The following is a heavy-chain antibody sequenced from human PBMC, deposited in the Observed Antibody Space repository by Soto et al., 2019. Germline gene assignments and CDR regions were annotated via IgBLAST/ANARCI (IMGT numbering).Heavy chain of an antibody. CDR3: AKDHDEDFGYDLDYMNY. CDR1: GFNFDDYA. J-gene: IGHJ4*02. D-gene: IGHD5-12*01. CDR2: ISWEGGSV. V-gene: IGHV3-9*01. Sequence: EVQLVESGGGLVQPGRSLRLSCAASGFNFDDYAMHWVRQAPGKNMEWVSGISWEGGSVGYADSVKGRFTISRDNAKNSLYLEMNNLRSEDTVLYYCAKDHDEDFGYDLDYMNYWGQGTLVTVSS.